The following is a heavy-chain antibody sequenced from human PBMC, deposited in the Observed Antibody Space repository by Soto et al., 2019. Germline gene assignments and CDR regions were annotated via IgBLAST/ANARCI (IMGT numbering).Heavy chain of an antibody. D-gene: IGHD3-9*01. J-gene: IGHJ4*02. Sequence: QTLSLTCAISGDSVSTNSGAWNWIRQSPSRGLEWLGRTFYRSRWYSDYADSVKGRININSDTSKNQFSLQLSSVTPEDTAVYYCARAGSTMYRLHPHFDYWGQGTLVTVSS. V-gene: IGHV6-1*01. CDR1: GDSVSTNSGA. CDR2: TFYRSRWYS. CDR3: ARAGSTMYRLHPHFDY.